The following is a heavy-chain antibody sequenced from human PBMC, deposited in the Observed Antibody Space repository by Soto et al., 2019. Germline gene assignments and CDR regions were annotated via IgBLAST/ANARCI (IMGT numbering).Heavy chain of an antibody. V-gene: IGHV4-61*01. Sequence: SEILSLTCTVSGVSVSGSSCGTWIRQAPGKGLEWIGCIFYNGTTNYNPSLRSPVTISVDTSKNQFSLKVTSVTAADTAVYYCARSTLFVGMTTVTFDYWGQGTLVTVSS. CDR2: IFYNGTT. D-gene: IGHD4-17*01. CDR1: GVSVSGSSC. CDR3: ARSTLFVGMTTVTFDY. J-gene: IGHJ4*02.